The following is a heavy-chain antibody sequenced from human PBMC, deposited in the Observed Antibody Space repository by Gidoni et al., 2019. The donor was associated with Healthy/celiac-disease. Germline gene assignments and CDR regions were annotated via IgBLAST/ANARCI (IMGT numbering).Heavy chain of an antibody. CDR1: GGPFRRYA. CDR2: IIPIFGTA. V-gene: IGHV1-69*01. D-gene: IGHD4-17*01. J-gene: IGHJ4*02. CDR3: ARARVTGGAGIFDY. Sequence: QVQLVQSGAEVKKPGSSVKVSCKASGGPFRRYAISWERQAPGQGLEWMGGIIPIFGTANYAQKFQGRVTITADESTSTAYMELSSLRSEDTAVYYCARARVTGGAGIFDYWGQGTLVTVSS.